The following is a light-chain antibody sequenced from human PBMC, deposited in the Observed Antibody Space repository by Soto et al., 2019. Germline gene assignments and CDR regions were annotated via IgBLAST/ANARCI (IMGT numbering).Light chain of an antibody. V-gene: IGKV3-20*01. CDR3: QQYGSSPWT. J-gene: IGKJ1*01. Sequence: VVLTQSPGTLSLSPGERATISCRASQSVSSSYLAWYQQKPGQAPRLLIYGASSRATGIPDRFSGSESGTDFNLTISRLEPEDFAVYDCQQYGSSPWTFGQGTKVDIK. CDR2: GAS. CDR1: QSVSSSY.